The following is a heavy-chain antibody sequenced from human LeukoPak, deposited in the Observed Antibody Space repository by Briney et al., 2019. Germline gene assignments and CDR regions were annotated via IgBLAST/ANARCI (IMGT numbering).Heavy chain of an antibody. J-gene: IGHJ2*01. D-gene: IGHD3-3*01. CDR2: IYYSGST. Sequence: KPSETLSLTCTVSGGSISSYYLSWIRQPPGKGLEWIGYIYYSGSTNYNPSLESRVTISVDTSKNQFSLKLSSVTAADTAVYYCARVXSTIFGVAFDLWGRGTLVTVSS. V-gene: IGHV4-59*01. CDR1: GGSISSYY. CDR3: ARVXSTIFGVAFDL.